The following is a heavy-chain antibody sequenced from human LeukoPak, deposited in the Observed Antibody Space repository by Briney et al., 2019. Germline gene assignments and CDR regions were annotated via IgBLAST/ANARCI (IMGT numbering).Heavy chain of an antibody. D-gene: IGHD6-13*01. CDR3: AKDIRRLGSSWYGAFDI. CDR1: GFTFSSNA. J-gene: IGHJ3*02. Sequence: GGSLRLSCTPSGFTFSSNAMTWVRQAPGEGLEWVSSINDRGTNTYYTDSVRGRFTISRDNAKNSLYLQMNSLRAEDTALYYCAKDIRRLGSSWYGAFDIWGQGTMVTVSS. V-gene: IGHV3-23*01. CDR2: INDRGTNT.